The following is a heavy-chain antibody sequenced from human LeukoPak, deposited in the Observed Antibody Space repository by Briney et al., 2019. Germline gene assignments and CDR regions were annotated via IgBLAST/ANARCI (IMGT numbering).Heavy chain of an antibody. D-gene: IGHD5-18*01. CDR3: ARTTEGGYTYDYFYYYYMDV. V-gene: IGHV4-34*01. Sequence: SETLSLTCAVYGGSFSGYYWSWIRQPPGKGLEWIGEINHRGSTNYTPSLKSRVTISVDMSKNQFSLKLSSVTAADTAVYYCARTTEGGYTYDYFYYYYMDVWGKGTTVTISS. J-gene: IGHJ6*03. CDR1: GGSFSGYY. CDR2: INHRGST.